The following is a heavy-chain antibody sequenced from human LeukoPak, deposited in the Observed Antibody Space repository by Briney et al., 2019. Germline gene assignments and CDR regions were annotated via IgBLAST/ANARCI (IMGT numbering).Heavy chain of an antibody. V-gene: IGHV3-48*01. CDR3: AREVRFLEWSTFDY. CDR1: GFTFSSYS. D-gene: IGHD3-3*01. J-gene: IGHJ4*02. CDR2: ISSSSITI. Sequence: GGSLRLSCAASGFTFSSYSMNWVRQAPGKGLEWVSYISSSSITIYYADSVKGRFTISRDNAKNSLYLQMNSLRAEDTAVYYCAREVRFLEWSTFDYWGQGTLVTVSS.